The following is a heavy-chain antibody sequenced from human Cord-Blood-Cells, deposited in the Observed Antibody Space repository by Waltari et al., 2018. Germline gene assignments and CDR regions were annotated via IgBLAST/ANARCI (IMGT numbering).Heavy chain of an antibody. CDR1: GGSFSGYY. CDR2: INHSGST. CDR3: ARKRSSSWYGAFDI. D-gene: IGHD6-13*01. J-gene: IGHJ3*02. V-gene: IGHV4-34*01. Sequence: QVQLQQWGAGLLKPSETLSLTCAVYGGSFSGYYGSWIRQPPGKGLEWIGEINHSGSTNYNPSLKSRVTISVDTSKNQFSLKLSSVTAADTAVYYCARKRSSSWYGAFDIWGQGTMVTVSS.